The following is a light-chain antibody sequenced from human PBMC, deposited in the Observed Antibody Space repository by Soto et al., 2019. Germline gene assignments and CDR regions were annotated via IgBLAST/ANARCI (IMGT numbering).Light chain of an antibody. J-gene: IGKJ3*01. CDR2: AAS. CDR1: QSISSY. Sequence: DIQMTQSPSSLSASVGDRVTITCRASQSISSYLNWYQQKPGKAPKLLIYAASSLQSGVPSRFSGSGSGTDVTLIMSSLQPEDFATYYCQQSDSTPFTFGPGTKVDIK. V-gene: IGKV1-39*01. CDR3: QQSDSTPFT.